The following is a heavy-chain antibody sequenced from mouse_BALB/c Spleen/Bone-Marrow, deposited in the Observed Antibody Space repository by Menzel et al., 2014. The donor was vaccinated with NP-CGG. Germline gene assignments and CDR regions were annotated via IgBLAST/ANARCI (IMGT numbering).Heavy chain of an antibody. D-gene: IGHD2-3*01. J-gene: IGHJ3*01. CDR3: ARDRGWLLRFAY. V-gene: IGHV5-6-3*01. Sequence: EVKLVESGGGLVQPGGSLKLSCAASGFTFSSYGMSWVRQTPDKRLELVATINSNGGSTYYPDSVKGRFTIPRDNAKNTLYLQMSSLKSEDTAMYYCARDRGWLLRFAYWGQGTLVTVSA. CDR1: GFTFSSYG. CDR2: INSNGGST.